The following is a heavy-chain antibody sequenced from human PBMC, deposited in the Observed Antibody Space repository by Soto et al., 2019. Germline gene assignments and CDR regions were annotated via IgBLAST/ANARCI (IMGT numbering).Heavy chain of an antibody. D-gene: IGHD6-25*01. CDR3: ARGSERVLPFDL. Sequence: ASVKVSCKASGYTFTSYAMHWVRQAPGQRLEWMGWINAGNGNTKYSQKFQGRVTITRDTSASTAYMELSSLRSEDTAVYYCARGSERVLPFDLWGRGTLVTVSS. J-gene: IGHJ2*01. V-gene: IGHV1-3*01. CDR1: GYTFTSYA. CDR2: INAGNGNT.